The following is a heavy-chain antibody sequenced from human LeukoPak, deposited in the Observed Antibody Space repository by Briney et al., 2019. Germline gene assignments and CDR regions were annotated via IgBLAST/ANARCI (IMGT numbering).Heavy chain of an antibody. CDR3: ARDSGSEYYYDSSGYYGY. J-gene: IGHJ4*02. Sequence: GASVKVSCKASGYTFTGYYMHWVRQAPGQGLEWMGWINPNSGGTNYAQKFQGRVTMTRDTSISTAYMELSRLRSDDTAVYYCARDSGSEYYYDSSGYYGYWGQGTLVTVSS. V-gene: IGHV1-2*02. D-gene: IGHD3-22*01. CDR1: GYTFTGYY. CDR2: INPNSGGT.